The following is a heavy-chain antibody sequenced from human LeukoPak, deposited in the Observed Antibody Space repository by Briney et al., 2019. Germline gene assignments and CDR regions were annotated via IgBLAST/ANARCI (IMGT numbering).Heavy chain of an antibody. Sequence: GGSLRLSCAASGFTLSDYYMTWIRQAPGKGLEWVSYVSNGGSSSILYADSVKGRFTVFRNYAKNSLYLQMNSLRADDTGVYYCARDKSNKGHDCWGQGTLVTVSS. CDR1: GFTLSDYY. J-gene: IGHJ4*02. CDR2: VSNGGSSSI. V-gene: IGHV3-11*01. CDR3: ARDKSNKGHDC.